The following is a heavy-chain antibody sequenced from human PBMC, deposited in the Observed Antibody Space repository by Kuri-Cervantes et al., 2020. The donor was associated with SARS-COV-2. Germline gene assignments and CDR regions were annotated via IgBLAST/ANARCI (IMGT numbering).Heavy chain of an antibody. CDR2: FDPEDGET. CDR3: ATDLSGSYGGSIDY. D-gene: IGHD1-26*01. CDR1: GYTLTELS. J-gene: IGHJ4*02. Sequence: ASVKVSCKVSGYTLTELSMHWVRQAPGKGLEWMGGFDPEDGETIHAQKFQGRVTMTEDTSTDTAYMELSSLRSEDTAVYYCATDLSGSYGGSIDYWGQGTLVTVSS. V-gene: IGHV1-24*01.